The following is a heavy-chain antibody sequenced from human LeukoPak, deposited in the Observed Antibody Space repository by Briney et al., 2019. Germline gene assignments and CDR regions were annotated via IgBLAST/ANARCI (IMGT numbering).Heavy chain of an antibody. CDR3: ARELGYAVISFDY. Sequence: SETLSLXCTVSGGSNSSYYWSWIRQPAGKGLEWIGRITTSGTTHYNPSLTSRVTISVDTSKNQLSLKLSSVTAADTAVYYCARELGYAVISFDYWGQGTVVTVSS. CDR1: GGSNSSYY. D-gene: IGHD2-21*01. V-gene: IGHV4-4*07. CDR2: ITTSGTT. J-gene: IGHJ4*02.